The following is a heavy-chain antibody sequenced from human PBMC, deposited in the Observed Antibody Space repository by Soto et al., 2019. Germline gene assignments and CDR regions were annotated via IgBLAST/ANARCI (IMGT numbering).Heavy chain of an antibody. CDR2: INHSGST. V-gene: IGHV4-34*01. Sequence: QVQLQQWGAGLLKPSETLSLTCAVYGGSFSGYYWTWIRQPPGTGLECIGEINHSGSTNYNPSLKRRLTISVDTPKNQFYLKLTSVTAADTAVYHCARDKITGVFDYWGQGTRVTVSS. CDR1: GGSFSGYY. CDR3: ARDKITGVFDY. D-gene: IGHD2-8*02. J-gene: IGHJ4*02.